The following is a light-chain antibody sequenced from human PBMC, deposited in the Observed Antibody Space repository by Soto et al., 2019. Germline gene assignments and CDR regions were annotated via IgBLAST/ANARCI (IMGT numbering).Light chain of an antibody. CDR2: DAS. CDR3: QQLTAYLVNT. CDR1: Y. Sequence: YVSWYQQKLGKAPKLLIYDASTLQSGVPSRFSGSRSGTEFTLTISILQPEDFATHYCQQLTAYLVNTFAGGTKADI. J-gene: IGKJ4*01. V-gene: IGKV1-9*01.